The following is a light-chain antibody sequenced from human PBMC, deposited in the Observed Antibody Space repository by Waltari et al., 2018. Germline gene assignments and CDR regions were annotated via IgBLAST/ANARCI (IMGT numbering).Light chain of an antibody. J-gene: IGLJ2*01. CDR3: SSYAGSNGVL. V-gene: IGLV2-8*01. CDR2: EVI. CDR1: SSDIGAYNY. Sequence: QSALTQPPSASGSPGQSVTISCSGTSSDIGAYNYVSWSQPPPGKAPNLVIYEVIKRPSGVPPRFSGSKSGNTASLTVSELQAEDEADYYCSSYAGSNGVLFGGGTKVTVL.